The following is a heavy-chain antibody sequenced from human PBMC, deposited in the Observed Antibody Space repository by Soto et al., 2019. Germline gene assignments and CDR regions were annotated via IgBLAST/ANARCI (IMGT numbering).Heavy chain of an antibody. V-gene: IGHV3-9*01. CDR3: AKASNSSPWFDSWLES. CDR1: GFIFDDFA. J-gene: IGHJ5*01. D-gene: IGHD6-6*01. Sequence: DVQLVESGGGLVQPGRSLRLSCAASGFIFDDFAMHWVRQAPGKGLEWVSGISWNSGSTDYAASVKGRFIISRDNARNSLYLQMNSLRPEDTALYYCAKASNSSPWFDSWLESWGQGTLVTVSS. CDR2: ISWNSGST.